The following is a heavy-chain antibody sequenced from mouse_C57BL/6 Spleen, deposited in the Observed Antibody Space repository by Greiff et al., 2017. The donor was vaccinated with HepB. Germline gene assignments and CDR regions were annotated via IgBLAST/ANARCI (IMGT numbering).Heavy chain of an antibody. CDR1: GYTFTSYW. J-gene: IGHJ3*01. CDR3: ARGDDGYVLAY. Sequence: QVQLQQSGAGLVKPGASVKLSCTASGYTFTSYWMHWVRQRPGKGLEWIGMIHPNSGSTNYNEKFKSKSTLTVDKSSSTPYMQLSSLTSEDSAVYYCARGDDGYVLAYWGQGTLVTVSA. CDR2: IHPNSGST. V-gene: IGHV1-64*01. D-gene: IGHD2-3*01.